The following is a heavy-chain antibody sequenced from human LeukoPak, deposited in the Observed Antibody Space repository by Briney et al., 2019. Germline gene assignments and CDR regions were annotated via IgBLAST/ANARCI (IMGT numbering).Heavy chain of an antibody. CDR3: VRNYHYYDSSGYTCDS. V-gene: IGHV3-11*03. CDR2: ISNGGSYT. CDR1: GFTFSDYY. J-gene: IGHJ4*02. Sequence: PGGSLRLSCAASGFTFSDYYMSWIRQAAGQGLEWVSYISNGGSYTNCADAVKGRFTISREDDKNVLYLQMNSLRAEDTGVYYCVRNYHYYDSSGYTCDSWGQGTLVSVSS. D-gene: IGHD3-22*01.